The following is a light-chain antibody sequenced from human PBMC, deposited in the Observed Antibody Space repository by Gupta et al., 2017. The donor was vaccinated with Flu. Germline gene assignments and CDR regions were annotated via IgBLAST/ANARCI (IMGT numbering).Light chain of an antibody. CDR3: SSGTNIDDYV. Sequence: ALTPDAPVSGSPAQSVTISCTGTSSDVGDNNYVDWYQQYPGKAPKLMIYEVSRRPAGIASRFSVSKAGNTASLTISVRQEEDEASYCGSSGTNIDDYVFGTGTTVTVL. V-gene: IGLV2-14*01. CDR2: EVS. CDR1: SSDVGDNNY. J-gene: IGLJ1*01.